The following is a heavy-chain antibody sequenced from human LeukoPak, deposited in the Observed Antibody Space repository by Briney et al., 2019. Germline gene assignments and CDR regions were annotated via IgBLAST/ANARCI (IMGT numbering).Heavy chain of an antibody. J-gene: IGHJ4*02. V-gene: IGHV3-23*01. Sequence: GGSLRLSCAASGSTFSSYAMSWVRQAPGKGLEWVSAISGSGGSTYYADSVKGRFTISRDNSKNTLYLQMNSLRAEDTAVYYCAKLRDGYNFFFDYWGQGTLVTVSS. CDR2: ISGSGGST. CDR3: AKLRDGYNFFFDY. D-gene: IGHD5-24*01. CDR1: GSTFSSYA.